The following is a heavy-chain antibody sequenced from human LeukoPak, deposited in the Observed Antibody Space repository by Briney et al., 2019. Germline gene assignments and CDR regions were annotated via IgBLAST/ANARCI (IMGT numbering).Heavy chain of an antibody. CDR2: IKQDGNEK. D-gene: IGHD6-13*01. V-gene: IGHV3-7*01. CDR3: ARGGTSGYSSSLHFWGGNYYFDY. Sequence: PGESLRLSCAASGFTFTNYWMSWVRQAPGTGLEWVANIKQDGNEKYYVDAVRGRFTITRDNAQNSLYLQMNSLRAEDTAVYYCARGGTSGYSSSLHFWGGNYYFDYWGQGTLVTVSS. J-gene: IGHJ4*02. CDR1: GFTFTNYW.